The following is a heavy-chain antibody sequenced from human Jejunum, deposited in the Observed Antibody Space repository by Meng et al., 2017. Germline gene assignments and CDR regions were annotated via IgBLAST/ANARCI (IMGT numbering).Heavy chain of an antibody. J-gene: IGHJ2*01. CDR3: ARVNWTSSYWYFDL. V-gene: IGHV4-31*01. CDR1: VASMSIGNYY. CDR2: IYYSGST. Sequence: QMHLQCSGPRRLKPSQTLSLTRTVSVASMSIGNYYWTWIRQHPGKGLEWIGYIYYSGSTYYNPSLQSLVTISIDMSENQFSLKLTSVTAADTAVYYCARVNWTSSYWYFDLWGRGTLVTVSS. D-gene: IGHD1-1*01.